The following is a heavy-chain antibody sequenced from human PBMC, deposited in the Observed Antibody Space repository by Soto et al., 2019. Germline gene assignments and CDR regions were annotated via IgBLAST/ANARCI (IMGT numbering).Heavy chain of an antibody. Sequence: ASVKVSCKASGYTFTGYYMHWVRQAPGQGLEWMGWINPNSGGTNYAQKFQGWVTMTRDTSISTAYMELSRLRSDDTAVYYCARARSAIGYCTNGVCSIDYWGQGTLVTVSS. J-gene: IGHJ4*02. V-gene: IGHV1-2*04. CDR3: ARARSAIGYCTNGVCSIDY. D-gene: IGHD2-8*01. CDR2: INPNSGGT. CDR1: GYTFTGYY.